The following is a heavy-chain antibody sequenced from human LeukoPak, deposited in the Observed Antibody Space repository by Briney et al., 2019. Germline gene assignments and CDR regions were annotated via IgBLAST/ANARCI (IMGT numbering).Heavy chain of an antibody. J-gene: IGHJ3*02. D-gene: IGHD6-19*01. V-gene: IGHV3-9*01. CDR2: ISRNSGSI. CDR3: AKDKSSGWFDAFDI. Sequence: PGGSLRLSCAASGFTFDDYAMHWVRQAPGKGLEWVSGISRNSGSIGYADSVKGRFTISRDNAKNSLYLQMNSLRAEDTALYYCAKDKSSGWFDAFDIWGQGTMVTVSS. CDR1: GFTFDDYA.